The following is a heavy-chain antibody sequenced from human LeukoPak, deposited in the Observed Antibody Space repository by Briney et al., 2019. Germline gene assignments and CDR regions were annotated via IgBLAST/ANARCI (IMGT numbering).Heavy chain of an antibody. J-gene: IGHJ5*02. D-gene: IGHD3-16*02. V-gene: IGHV4-38-2*02. Sequence: PSETLSLTCTVSGYSISSGYYWGWIRQPRGKGLEWTGSIDHSGSTYYNPSLKSRITISVDTSKNQFSLKLSSVTAADTAVYYCARVLGLPAKGLRLGELSLWGRTKLGTFDPWGQGTLVTVSS. CDR1: GYSISSGYY. CDR3: ARVLGLPAKGLRLGELSLWGRTKLGTFDP. CDR2: IDHSGST.